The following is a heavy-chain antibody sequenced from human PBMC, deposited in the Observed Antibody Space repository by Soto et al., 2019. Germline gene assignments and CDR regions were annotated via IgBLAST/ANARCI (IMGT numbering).Heavy chain of an antibody. CDR2: IWYDGSIK. CDR1: GFTFSSYA. D-gene: IGHD2-8*02. J-gene: IGHJ6*02. CDR3: ARVDCTGNNCRPYAYYPMDV. V-gene: IGHV3-33*08. Sequence: GGSLRLSCSASGFTFSSYAMNWVRQAPGKGLEWVAIIWYDGSIKYYADSMKGRFTISRDNSKNTMYLQMNSLRAEDTAVYYCARVDCTGNNCRPYAYYPMDVWGPGTTVTVSS.